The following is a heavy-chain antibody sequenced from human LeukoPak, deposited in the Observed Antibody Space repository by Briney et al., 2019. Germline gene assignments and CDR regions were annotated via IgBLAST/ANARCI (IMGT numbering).Heavy chain of an antibody. CDR3: ARAYGDYLTGRFDY. V-gene: IGHV1-69*05. CDR2: IIPIFGTA. Sequence: SVKVSCKASGGTFSSYAISWVQQAPGQGLEWMGGIIPIFGTANYAQKFQGRVTITTDESTSTAYMELSSLRSEDTAVYYCARAYGDYLTGRFDYWGQGTLVTVSS. CDR1: GGTFSSYA. J-gene: IGHJ4*02. D-gene: IGHD4-17*01.